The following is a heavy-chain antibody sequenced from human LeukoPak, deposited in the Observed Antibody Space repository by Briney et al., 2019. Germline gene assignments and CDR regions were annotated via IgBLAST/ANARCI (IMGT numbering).Heavy chain of an antibody. J-gene: IGHJ6*04. V-gene: IGHV3-30*02. Sequence: PGGSLRLSCSASGFNFSAYWMTWVRQAPGKGLEWVAFIRYDGSKKYYADSVKGRFTISRDNAKNSLYLQMNSLRAEDTAVYYCAELGITMIGGVWGKGTTVTISS. CDR3: AELGITMIGGV. CDR1: GFNFSAYW. CDR2: IRYDGSKK. D-gene: IGHD3-10*02.